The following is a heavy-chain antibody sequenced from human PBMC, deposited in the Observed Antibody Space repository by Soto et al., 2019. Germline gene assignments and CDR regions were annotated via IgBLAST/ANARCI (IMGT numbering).Heavy chain of an antibody. CDR2: IYYSGST. V-gene: IGHV4-39*01. J-gene: IGHJ4*02. D-gene: IGHD5-12*01. Sequence: PSETLSLTCTVSGGSISSSSYYWGWIRQPPGKGLEWIGSIYYSGSTYYNPSLKSRVTISVDTSKNQFSLKLSSVTAADTAVYYCARSRYSGYDSLDYWGQGTLVTVSS. CDR3: ARSRYSGYDSLDY. CDR1: GGSISSSSYY.